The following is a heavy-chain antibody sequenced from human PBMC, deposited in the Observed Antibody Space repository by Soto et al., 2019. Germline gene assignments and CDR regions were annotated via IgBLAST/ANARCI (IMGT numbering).Heavy chain of an antibody. CDR3: AKDFSRYYYDSSGYSPY. J-gene: IGHJ4*02. D-gene: IGHD3-22*01. V-gene: IGHV3-23*01. CDR1: GFTFSSYA. CDR2: ISGSGGST. Sequence: PGGSLRLSCAASGFTFSSYAMSWVRQAPGKGLEWVSAISGSGGSTYYADSVKGRFTISRDNSKNTLYLQMNSLRAEDTAVYYCAKDFSRYYYDSSGYSPYWGQGTLVTVSS.